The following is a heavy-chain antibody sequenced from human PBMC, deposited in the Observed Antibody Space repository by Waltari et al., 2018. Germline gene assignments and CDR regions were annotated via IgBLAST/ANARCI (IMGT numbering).Heavy chain of an antibody. Sequence: EVQLVESGGGLVKPGGSLRLSCAAPGFTFRSYSMNWVRQAPGKGLQWVASIGGNDGSIYYADSIKGRFTVSRDNARSSLFLQMNSLRADDTALYFCAREAPNYYYYMDVWGKGTTVTVSS. J-gene: IGHJ6*03. CDR1: GFTFRSYS. V-gene: IGHV3-21*01. CDR3: AREAPNYYYYMDV. CDR2: IGGNDGSI.